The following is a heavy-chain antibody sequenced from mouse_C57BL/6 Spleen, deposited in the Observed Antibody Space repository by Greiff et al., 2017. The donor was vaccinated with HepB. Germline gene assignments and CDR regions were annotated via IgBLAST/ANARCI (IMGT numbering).Heavy chain of an antibody. CDR3: TRRNRAMDY. D-gene: IGHD2-1*01. V-gene: IGHV1-15*01. CDR1: GYTFTDYE. Sequence: VQLQQSGAELVRPGASVTLSCKASGYTFTDYEMHWVKQTPVHGLEWIGAIDPETGGTAYNQKFKGKAILTADKSSSTAYMELRSLTSADSAVYYCTRRNRAMDYWGQGTSVTVSS. J-gene: IGHJ4*01. CDR2: IDPETGGT.